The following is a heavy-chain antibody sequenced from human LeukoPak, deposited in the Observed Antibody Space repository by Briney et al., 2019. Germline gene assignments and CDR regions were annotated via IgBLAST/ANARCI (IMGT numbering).Heavy chain of an antibody. CDR1: GFTFSSYA. J-gene: IGHJ6*02. CDR2: ISGSGGST. V-gene: IGHV3-23*01. Sequence: PGGSLRLSCAASGFTFSSYAMSWVRQAPGKGLEWVSAISGSGGSTYYADSVKGRFTISRDNSKNTLYLQMNSLRAEDTAVYYCARASFPDSSGWNYGMDVWGQGTTVTVSS. D-gene: IGHD6-19*01. CDR3: ARASFPDSSGWNYGMDV.